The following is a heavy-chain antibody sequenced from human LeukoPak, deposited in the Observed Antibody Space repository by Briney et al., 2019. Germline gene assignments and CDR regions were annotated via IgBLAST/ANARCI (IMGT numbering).Heavy chain of an antibody. J-gene: IGHJ4*02. V-gene: IGHV4-59*12. CDR3: ARFHIAVAGTLGYSGSYYGLDY. D-gene: IGHD1-26*01. Sequence: PSETLSLTCTVSGGSIRSDYWSWIRQPPGKGLEWIGYIYYSGSTNYNPSLTSRVTISVDKSKNQFSLKLSSVTAADTAVYYCARFHIAVAGTLGYSGSYYGLDYWGQGTLVTVSS. CDR2: IYYSGST. CDR1: GGSIRSDY.